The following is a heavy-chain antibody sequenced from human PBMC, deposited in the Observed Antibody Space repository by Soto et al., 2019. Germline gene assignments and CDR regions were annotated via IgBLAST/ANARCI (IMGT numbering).Heavy chain of an antibody. V-gene: IGHV1-69*02. Sequence: GASVKVSCKASGGTFSSYTISWVRQAPGQGLEWMGRIIPILGIANYAQKFQGRVTITADKSTSTAYMELSSLRSEDTAVYYCATSHYYDSSGYYLNWFYPSGQGTLVTVST. CDR2: IIPILGIA. CDR3: ATSHYYDSSGYYLNWFYP. D-gene: IGHD3-22*01. CDR1: GGTFSSYT. J-gene: IGHJ5*02.